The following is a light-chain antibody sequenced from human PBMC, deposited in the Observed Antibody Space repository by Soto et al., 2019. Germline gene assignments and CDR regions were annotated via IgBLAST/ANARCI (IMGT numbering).Light chain of an antibody. CDR3: QSYDSSLSGWYV. V-gene: IGLV1-40*01. CDR1: SSNIGAGYD. Sequence: QPVLTQPPSVSGAPGQRVTISCTGSSSNIGAGYDVHWYQQLPGTAPKLLIYGNSNRPSGVPDRFSGSKSGPSASLAITGLQAEDEADYSCQSYDSSLSGWYVFGTGTKVTVL. CDR2: GNS. J-gene: IGLJ1*01.